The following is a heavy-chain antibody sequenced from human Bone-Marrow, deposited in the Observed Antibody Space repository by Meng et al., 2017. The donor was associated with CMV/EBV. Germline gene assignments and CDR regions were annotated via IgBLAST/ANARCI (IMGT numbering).Heavy chain of an antibody. CDR2: MYSGGYT. V-gene: IGHV3-66*02. J-gene: IGHJ4*02. CDR1: GFTVDTNY. Sequence: GGSLRLSCAASGFTVDTNYMTWVRQAPGKGLEWVSVMYSGGYTYYADSVKGQFTISRDSSRNTLSLQMNSLRTEDTAVYYCVRSVGGVARHWGQGTLVTVSS. CDR3: VRSVGGVARH. D-gene: IGHD3-16*01.